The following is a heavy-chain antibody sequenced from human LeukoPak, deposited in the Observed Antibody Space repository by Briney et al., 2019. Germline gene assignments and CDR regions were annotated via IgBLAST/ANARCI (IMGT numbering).Heavy chain of an antibody. CDR3: ARPSGWYKGVKDYYMDV. CDR1: GDSISSGDYY. J-gene: IGHJ6*03. Sequence: SETLSLTCTVSGDSISSGDYYWSWIRQPAGKGLEWIGRISSSGSTNYNPSLKSRVTISVDTSKNQFSLKLSSVTAADTAVYYCARPSGWYKGVKDYYMDVWGKGTTVTISS. V-gene: IGHV4-61*02. CDR2: ISSSGST. D-gene: IGHD6-19*01.